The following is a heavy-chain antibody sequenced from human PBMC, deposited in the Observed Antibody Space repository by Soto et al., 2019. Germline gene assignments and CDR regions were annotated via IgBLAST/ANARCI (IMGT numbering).Heavy chain of an antibody. V-gene: IGHV3-15*07. CDR3: TSFCQLRSRLFDY. J-gene: IGHJ4*02. Sequence: EVQLVESGGGFVESGGSLRLSCAASGFSFKDAWMTWVRQAPGKGLEWVGRIKSSTDGGTADYGAAVKGRFTMSSDDSKDTMYMQMDGLKREDTGVYYCTSFCQLRSRLFDYWGPGTQVNVSS. CDR2: IKSSTDGGTA. D-gene: IGHD1-1*01. CDR1: GFSFKDAW.